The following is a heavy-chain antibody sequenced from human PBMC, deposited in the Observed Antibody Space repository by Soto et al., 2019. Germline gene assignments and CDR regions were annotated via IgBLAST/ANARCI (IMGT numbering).Heavy chain of an antibody. Sequence: QVQLVQSGAEVKKPGSSVKVSCKASGGTFSSYAISWVRQAPGQGLEWMGGIIPIFGTANYAQKFQGRVTITADESTRTAYMEVSSLRSADTAVYYCARDHNRRGIVASPMWFDPWGQGTLVTVSS. D-gene: IGHD6-6*01. J-gene: IGHJ5*02. CDR3: ARDHNRRGIVASPMWFDP. CDR2: IIPIFGTA. CDR1: GGTFSSYA. V-gene: IGHV1-69*01.